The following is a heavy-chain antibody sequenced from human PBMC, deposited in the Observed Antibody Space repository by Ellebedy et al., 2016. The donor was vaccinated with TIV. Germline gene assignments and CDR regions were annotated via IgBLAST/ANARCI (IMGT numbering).Heavy chain of an antibody. CDR1: GYTFTSYY. CDR2: INPSGGST. CDR3: ARLRVGAPWGDFDY. Sequence: ASVKVSXXASGYTFTSYYMHWVRQAPGQGLEWMGIINPSGGSTSYAQKFQGRVTMTTDTSTSTAYMELRSLRSDDTAVYYCARLRVGAPWGDFDYWGQGTLVTVSS. V-gene: IGHV1-46*01. D-gene: IGHD1-26*01. J-gene: IGHJ4*02.